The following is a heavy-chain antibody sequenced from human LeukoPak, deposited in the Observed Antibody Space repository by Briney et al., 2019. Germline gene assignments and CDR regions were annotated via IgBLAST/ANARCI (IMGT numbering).Heavy chain of an antibody. CDR1: GGTFNSFA. Sequence: ASVKVSCKASGGTFNSFALSWVRQAPGQGLEWMGWINPNSGGTNYAQKFQGRVTMTRDTSISTAYMELSRLRSDDTAVYYCARAGGDGPWAFDIWGQGTMVTVSS. CDR2: INPNSGGT. D-gene: IGHD3-16*01. J-gene: IGHJ3*02. CDR3: ARAGGDGPWAFDI. V-gene: IGHV1-2*02.